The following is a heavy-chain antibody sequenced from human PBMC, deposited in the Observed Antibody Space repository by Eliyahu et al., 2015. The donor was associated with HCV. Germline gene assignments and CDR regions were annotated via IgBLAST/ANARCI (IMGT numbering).Heavy chain of an antibody. CDR3: AKDPYDRGSGLDYLDH. V-gene: IGHV3-23*01. Sequence: DSVKGRFTTSRDSSKRTLYLQMNSLRADDTAVYFCAKDPYDRGSGLDYLDHWGQGTLVTVSS. D-gene: IGHD6-19*01. J-gene: IGHJ4*02.